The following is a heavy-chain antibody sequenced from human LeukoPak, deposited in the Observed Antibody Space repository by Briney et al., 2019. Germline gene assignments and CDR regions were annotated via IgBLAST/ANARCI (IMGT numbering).Heavy chain of an antibody. Sequence: GASVKVSCKASGYTFTGYHIHWVGRAPGQGLEWMGWINPNSGDTNYAQKFQDRVTMTRHTTISTAYRELSRLRSDDTALYYGARGIAVAVDYWGQGTLVTVSS. V-gene: IGHV1-2*02. CDR3: ARGIAVAVDY. J-gene: IGHJ4*02. CDR2: INPNSGDT. D-gene: IGHD6-19*01. CDR1: GYTFTGYH.